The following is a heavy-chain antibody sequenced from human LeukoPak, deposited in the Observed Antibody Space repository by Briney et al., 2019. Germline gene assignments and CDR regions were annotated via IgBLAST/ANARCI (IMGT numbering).Heavy chain of an antibody. CDR1: GDRVSSNNGT. D-gene: IGHD6-19*01. CDR2: TYYRSRWNN. CDR3: ARAASSSGWWSWLLDS. Sequence: SQTLSLTCAISGDRVSSNNGTWNWIRQSPSRGLEWLGRTYYRSRWNNHYAVSVKSRITINADASKNQFSLHLNSVTPDDTALYFCARAASSSGWWSWLLDSWGQGTLVTVSS. J-gene: IGHJ4*02. V-gene: IGHV6-1*01.